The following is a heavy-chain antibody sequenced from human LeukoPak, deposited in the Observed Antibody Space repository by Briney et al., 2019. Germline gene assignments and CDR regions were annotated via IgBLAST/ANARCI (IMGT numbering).Heavy chain of an antibody. D-gene: IGHD2-2*01. V-gene: IGHV3-23*01. Sequence: PGGSLRLSCAPSGFTFSNYALSWVRQAPGKGLEWVSAISDSADSAYYADSVKGRFTISRDKSKNTLYLQMNSLRAEDTAVYYCAKDLVRVPAAIRGHFDYWGQGTLVTVSS. CDR3: AKDLVRVPAAIRGHFDY. CDR2: ISDSADSA. J-gene: IGHJ4*02. CDR1: GFTFSNYA.